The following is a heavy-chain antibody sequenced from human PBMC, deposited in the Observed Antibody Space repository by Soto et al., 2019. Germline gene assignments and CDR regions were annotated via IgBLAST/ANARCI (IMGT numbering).Heavy chain of an antibody. D-gene: IGHD2-2*01. CDR2: IYSGGST. J-gene: IGHJ6*02. CDR3: ASPGAEDANYYYYGMDV. Sequence: GGSLRLSCAASGFTVSSNYMSWVRQAPGKGLEWVSVIYSGGSTYYADSVKGRFTISRDNSKNTLYLQMNSLRAEDTAVYYCASPGAEDANYYYYGMDVWGQGTTVTVSS. V-gene: IGHV3-53*01. CDR1: GFTVSSNY.